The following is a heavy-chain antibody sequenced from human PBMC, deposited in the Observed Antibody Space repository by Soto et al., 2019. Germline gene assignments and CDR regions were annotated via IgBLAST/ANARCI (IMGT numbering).Heavy chain of an antibody. CDR3: ARDRITIIGVVINYYTGMDV. Sequence: EGQLVESGGGLVQPGGSLRLSCEASGFTFSNYEMNWVRQAPGKGLEWVSYISRSGTIYYADSVKGRFTISRDNAKNSLYLQMNSLRAADTAVYYCARDRITIIGVVINYYTGMDVWGHGTTVTVSS. V-gene: IGHV3-48*03. CDR1: GFTFSNYE. J-gene: IGHJ6*02. D-gene: IGHD3-3*01. CDR2: ISRSGTI.